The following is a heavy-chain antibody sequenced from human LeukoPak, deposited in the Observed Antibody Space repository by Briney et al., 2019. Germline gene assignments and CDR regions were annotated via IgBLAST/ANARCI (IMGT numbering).Heavy chain of an antibody. CDR3: ARRSGSLDDFDY. CDR2: IYPDDSNT. Sequence: GKSLKISCTVSGYIFPHYWIGWVRQMPGKGLEWMGIIYPDDSNTIYSPSFQGQVTISADKSSNTAYLQWSSLRASDTAIYFRARRSGSLDDFDYWGQGTLVTVSS. V-gene: IGHV5-51*01. D-gene: IGHD6-19*01. J-gene: IGHJ4*02. CDR1: GYIFPHYW.